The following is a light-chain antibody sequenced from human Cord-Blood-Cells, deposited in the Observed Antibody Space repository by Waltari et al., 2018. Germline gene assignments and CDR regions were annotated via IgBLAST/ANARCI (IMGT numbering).Light chain of an antibody. J-gene: IGLJ3*02. Sequence: QSALTQPASVSGSPGQSITISCTGTSSDVGSYNLVSWYQQHPGKAPKIMIYEGSKWPSGVSNLLSGSKSGNTASLTTSGLQAKDEADYDCCSYAGSRVFGGGTKLTVL. V-gene: IGLV2-23*01. CDR2: EGS. CDR1: SSDVGSYNL. CDR3: CSYAGSRV.